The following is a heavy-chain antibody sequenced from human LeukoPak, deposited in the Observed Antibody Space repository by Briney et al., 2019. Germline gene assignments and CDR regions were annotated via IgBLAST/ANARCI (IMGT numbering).Heavy chain of an antibody. D-gene: IGHD2-2*01. V-gene: IGHV3-9*01. CDR1: GFTFDDYA. CDR2: ISWNSGSI. J-gene: IGHJ6*02. Sequence: GGSLRLSCAASGFTFDDYAMHWVRQAPGKGLEWVSGISWNSGSIGYADSVKGRFTISRDNAKNSLYLQMNSLRAEDTALYYCAKSTSVRALYYYYGTDVWGQGTTATVSS. CDR3: AKSTSVRALYYYYGTDV.